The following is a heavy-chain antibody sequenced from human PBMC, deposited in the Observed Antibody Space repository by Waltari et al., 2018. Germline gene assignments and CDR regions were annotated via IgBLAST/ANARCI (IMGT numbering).Heavy chain of an antibody. V-gene: IGHV3-43D*03. CDR3: AKEGTSSWYGGHFDY. CDR2: ISWDGGST. CDR1: GFTFADYA. J-gene: IGHJ4*02. D-gene: IGHD6-13*01. Sequence: EVQLVESGGVVVQPGGSLRLSCAASGFTFADYAMHWVLQAPGKGLEWVSLISWDGGSTYYADSVKGRFTISRDNSKKSLYLQMNSLRAEDTALYYCAKEGTSSWYGGHFDYWGQGTLVTVSS.